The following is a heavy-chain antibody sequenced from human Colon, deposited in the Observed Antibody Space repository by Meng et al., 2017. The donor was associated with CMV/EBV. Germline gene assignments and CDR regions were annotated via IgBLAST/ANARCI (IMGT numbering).Heavy chain of an antibody. J-gene: IGHJ5*02. Sequence: QGPLQESGQGLVKPSGPLSLAGAVSGGSIRGSNWGSWVRPPPGKGLEWIGEIYHSGSTNYNPSLKSRVTISVDKSKNQFSLKLSSVTAADTAVYYCARDLGAGYNWNYGYNWFDPWGQGTLVTVSS. CDR1: GGSIRGSNW. D-gene: IGHD1-7*01. V-gene: IGHV4-4*02. CDR3: ARDLGAGYNWNYGYNWFDP. CDR2: IYHSGST.